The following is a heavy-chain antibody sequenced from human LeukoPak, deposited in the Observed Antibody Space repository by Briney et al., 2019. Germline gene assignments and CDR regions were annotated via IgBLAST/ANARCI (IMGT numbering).Heavy chain of an antibody. V-gene: IGHV3-30*03. CDR1: GFTFSSYG. CDR2: MSYDGSNK. D-gene: IGHD4-17*01. J-gene: IGHJ3*02. CDR3: ATLDYGDYSDAFDI. Sequence: GGSLRLSCAASGFTFSSYGMHWVRQAPGKGLEWVAVMSYDGSNKYYADSVKGRFTISRDNSKNTLYLQMNSLRVEDTAVYYCATLDYGDYSDAFDIWGQGTMVTVSS.